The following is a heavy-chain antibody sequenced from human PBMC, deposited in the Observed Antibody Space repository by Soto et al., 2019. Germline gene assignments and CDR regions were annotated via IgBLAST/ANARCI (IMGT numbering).Heavy chain of an antibody. CDR3: ARTDRDFYGLDV. V-gene: IGHV3-13*01. CDR2: ISAAGDA. CDR1: GFTFRNYD. J-gene: IGHJ6*02. Sequence: EVQLVESGGGLVQPGGSLRLSCEASGFTFRNYDMHWVRQGTGKGLEWVSRISAAGDADYADSLEGRFTISRENAQNSFFLQMNSLRVGDTAVYYCARTDRDFYGLDVWGQGTTVIVSS.